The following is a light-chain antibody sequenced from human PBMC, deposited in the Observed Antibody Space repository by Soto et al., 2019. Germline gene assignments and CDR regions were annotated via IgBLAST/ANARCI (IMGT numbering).Light chain of an antibody. V-gene: IGKV3-15*01. CDR3: QQYNRWPFT. CDR2: GAS. Sequence: EIVMTQSPATLSVSPGERATLSCRASQSVSSNLAWYQQKPGQAPRLLIYGASTRATGITARFSGSGSGTEFTLTISSPQSEDFAVYYCQQYNRWPFTFGPGTRVDI. CDR1: QSVSSN. J-gene: IGKJ3*01.